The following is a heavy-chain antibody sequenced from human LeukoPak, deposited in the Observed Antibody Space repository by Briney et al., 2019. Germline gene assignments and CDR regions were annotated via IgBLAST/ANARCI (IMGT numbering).Heavy chain of an antibody. CDR2: INHSGST. D-gene: IGHD3-3*01. CDR1: GGSFSGYY. Sequence: SSETLSLTCAVYGGSFSGYYWSWIRQPPGKGLEWIGEINHSGSTNYNPSLKSRVTISVDTSKNQFSLKLSSVTAADTAVYYCARHVRRITIFGVVARFDYWGQGTLVTVSS. V-gene: IGHV4-34*01. J-gene: IGHJ4*02. CDR3: ARHVRRITIFGVVARFDY.